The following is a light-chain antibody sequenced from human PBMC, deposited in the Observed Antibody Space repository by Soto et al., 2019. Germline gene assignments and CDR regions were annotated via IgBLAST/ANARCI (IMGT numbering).Light chain of an antibody. CDR3: SSYAGSNKV. J-gene: IGLJ3*02. CDR2: EVN. Sequence: QSALTQPPSASGSPGQSVTISCSGTSSDVGGYNYVSWYQQHPGKAPKLMIYEVNKRPSGVPDRFSGSKSGNTASLTVSGLQAEDEADYYRSSYAGSNKVFGGGTKLTVL. CDR1: SSDVGGYNY. V-gene: IGLV2-8*01.